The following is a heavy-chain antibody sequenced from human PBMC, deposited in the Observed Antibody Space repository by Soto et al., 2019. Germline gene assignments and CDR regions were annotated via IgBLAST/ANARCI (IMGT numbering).Heavy chain of an antibody. J-gene: IGHJ4*02. CDR1: GDSISSGDSC. Sequence: QVQLQESGPGLVRPSQTLSLTCTVSGDSISSGDSCWSWIRQPPDKGLEWIGHIYHGGSTYNNPSLKSRVTISEETTKTQFSLKLSSVSAAATAGYYCARGPSGDKVAYWGQGTLVTVSS. V-gene: IGHV4-30-4*01. CDR3: ARGPSGDKVAY. CDR2: IYHGGST. D-gene: IGHD7-27*01.